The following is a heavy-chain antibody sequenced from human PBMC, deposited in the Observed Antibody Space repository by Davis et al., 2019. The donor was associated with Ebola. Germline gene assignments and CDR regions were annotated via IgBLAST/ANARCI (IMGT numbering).Heavy chain of an antibody. D-gene: IGHD3-22*01. CDR1: GGSVSSGSYY. CDR2: IYYTGGA. J-gene: IGHJ5*02. V-gene: IGHV4-61*01. Sequence: MPSETLSLTCTVSGGSVSSGSYYWSWIRQPPGRGLEWVGYIYYTGGANYNSSLQNRVTISIDTSKNQFFLKLDSVTAADTAVYYCARGDYYHDSRAYFDQWGQGTLVAVSS. CDR3: ARGDYYHDSRAYFDQ.